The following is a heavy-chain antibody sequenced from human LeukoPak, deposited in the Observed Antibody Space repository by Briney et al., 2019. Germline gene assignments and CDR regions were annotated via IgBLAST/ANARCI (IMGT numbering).Heavy chain of an antibody. CDR3: ARDAYCSSTSCKEYFDL. V-gene: IGHV3-21*01. Sequence: PGGSLRLSCAASGFTFSSYTMNWVRQAPGKGLEWVSSISSSSNYICYADSVKGRFTISRDNAKNSLYLQMNSLRAEDTAVYYCARDAYCSSTSCKEYFDLWGRGTLVTVSS. D-gene: IGHD2-2*01. CDR2: ISSSSNYI. CDR1: GFTFSSYT. J-gene: IGHJ2*01.